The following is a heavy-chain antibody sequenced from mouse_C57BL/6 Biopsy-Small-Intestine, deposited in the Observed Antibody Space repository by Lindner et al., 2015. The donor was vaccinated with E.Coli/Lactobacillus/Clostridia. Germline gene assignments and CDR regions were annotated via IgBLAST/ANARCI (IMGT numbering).Heavy chain of an antibody. CDR1: GGTFSRYA. Sequence: SVKVSCKASGGTFSRYAISWVRQAPGQGLEWMGGIIPILGATKYAQGFQGRVTITADKSTSTANMELSSLRSDDTAMYYCARSDYSTSPGIAGITRHKFYYMDVWGKGTTVTVSS. V-gene: IGHV1-81*01. CDR2: IIPILGAT. CDR3: ARSDYSTSPGIAGITRHKFYYMDV. J-gene: IGHJ1*03. D-gene: IGHD2-12*01.